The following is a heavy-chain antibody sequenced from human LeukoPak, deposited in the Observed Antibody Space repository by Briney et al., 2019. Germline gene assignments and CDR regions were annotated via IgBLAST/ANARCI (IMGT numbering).Heavy chain of an antibody. CDR1: GYTFSDYY. V-gene: IGHV1-18*04. Sequence: GASVKVSCKASGYTFSDYYIQWVRQAPGQGLEWMGWISAYNGNTNYAQKLQGRVTMTTDTSTSTAYMELRSLRSDDTAVYYCARDSPISSSGYYLPFDYWGQGTLVTVSS. CDR2: ISAYNGNT. J-gene: IGHJ4*02. D-gene: IGHD3-22*01. CDR3: ARDSPISSSGYYLPFDY.